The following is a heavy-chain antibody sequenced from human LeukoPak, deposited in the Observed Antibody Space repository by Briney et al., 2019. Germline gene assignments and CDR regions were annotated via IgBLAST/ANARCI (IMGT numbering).Heavy chain of an antibody. D-gene: IGHD3-9*01. CDR3: AARYRHYDILTGYYPD. CDR1: GGSFSGYY. CDR2: INHSRST. Sequence: SETLSLTCAVYGGSFSGYYWSWIRQPPGKGLEWIGEINHSRSTNYNPSLKSRVTISVDTSKNQFSLKLSSVTAADTAVYYCAARYRHYDILTGYYPDWGQGTLVTVSS. J-gene: IGHJ4*02. V-gene: IGHV4-34*01.